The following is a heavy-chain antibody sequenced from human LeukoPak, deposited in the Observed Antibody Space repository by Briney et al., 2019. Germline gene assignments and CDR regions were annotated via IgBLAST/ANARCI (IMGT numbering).Heavy chain of an antibody. CDR3: ARAGFYASVNQYYYYYYMDV. J-gene: IGHJ6*03. D-gene: IGHD2/OR15-2a*01. CDR1: GGSISSYY. V-gene: IGHV4-59*01. Sequence: SETLSLTCTVSGGSISSYYWSWVRQPPGKGLEWIGYIHYSGSTNYNPSLKSRVTTSIDTSKNQFSLKVTSVTAAAAAVYYCARAGFYASVNQYYYYYYMDVWGTGTTVTVSS. CDR2: IHYSGST.